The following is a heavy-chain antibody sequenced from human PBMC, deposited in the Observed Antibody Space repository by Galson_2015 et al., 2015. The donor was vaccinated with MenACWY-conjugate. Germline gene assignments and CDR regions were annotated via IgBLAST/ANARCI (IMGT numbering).Heavy chain of an antibody. CDR2: IWYDGSNE. D-gene: IGHD3-3*01. V-gene: IGHV3-33*01. J-gene: IGHJ4*02. Sequence: SLRLSCAASGFTFSDYGMHWARQAPGKGLEWVAVIWYDGSNEYYADSVKGRFTISRDNSKNTLYLQMNSLRAEDTAVYYCARDDITIFGLVTLSGMDGWGQGTLVTVSS. CDR1: GFTFSDYG. CDR3: ARDDITIFGLVTLSGMDG.